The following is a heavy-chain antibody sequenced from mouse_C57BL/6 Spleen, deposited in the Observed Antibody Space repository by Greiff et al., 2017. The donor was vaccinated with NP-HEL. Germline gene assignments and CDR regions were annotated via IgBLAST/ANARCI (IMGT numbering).Heavy chain of an antibody. CDR3: ARSPQLTGDWYFDV. CDR2: IDPSDSYT. D-gene: IGHD4-1*01. V-gene: IGHV1-50*01. J-gene: IGHJ1*03. CDR1: GYTFTSYW. Sequence: VQLQQPGAELVKPGASVKLSCKASGYTFTSYWMQWVKQRPGQGLEWIGEIDPSDSYTNYNQKFKGKATLTVDTSSSTAYMQLSSLTSEDSAVYYCARSPQLTGDWYFDVWGTGTTVTVSS.